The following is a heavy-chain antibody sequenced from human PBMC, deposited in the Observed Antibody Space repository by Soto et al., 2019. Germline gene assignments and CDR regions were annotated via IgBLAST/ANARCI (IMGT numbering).Heavy chain of an antibody. D-gene: IGHD2-21*02. CDR1: GYTFTSYA. CDR3: AREPLCGCVCYEHWLDP. CDR2: SNIGNGNT. V-gene: IGHV1-3*04. J-gene: IGHJ5*02. Sequence: QVQLVQSGAEVKKPGASVRVSCRTSGYTFTSYAIHWVRQAPGQGLEWMAGSNIGNGNTKYSQKFQGRVTVSRDTSASTAYMELSSLRSEDTALYSCAREPLCGCVCYEHWLDPWGQGTLVTVSS.